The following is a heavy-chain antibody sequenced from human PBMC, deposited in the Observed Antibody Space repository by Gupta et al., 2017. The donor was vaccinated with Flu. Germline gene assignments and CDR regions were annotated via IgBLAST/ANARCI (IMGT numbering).Heavy chain of an antibody. J-gene: IGHJ4*02. CDR1: GFTFGHYA. Sequence: EVQLVESGGGLVQPGRSLRLSCTASGFTFGHYAMSWVRQAPGKGLEWVGFIRSKAYGGTTEYAASVKGRFTISRDDSKSIAYLQMNSLKTEDTAVYYCTRAAHDILTGYLYYFDYWGQGTLVTVSS. D-gene: IGHD3-9*01. V-gene: IGHV3-49*04. CDR2: IRSKAYGGTT. CDR3: TRAAHDILTGYLYYFDY.